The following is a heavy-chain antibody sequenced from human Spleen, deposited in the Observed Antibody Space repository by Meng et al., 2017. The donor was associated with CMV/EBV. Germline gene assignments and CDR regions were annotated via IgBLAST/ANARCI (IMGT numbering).Heavy chain of an antibody. D-gene: IGHD3-3*01. CDR3: ARARDFWSGYPFDY. J-gene: IGHJ4*02. CDR2: IYHSGST. CDR1: GGSISSSNW. V-gene: IGHV4-4*02. Sequence: SGGSISSSNWWSWVRQPPGKGLEWIGEIYHSGSTNYNPSLKSRVTISVDKSKNQFSLKLSSVTAADTAVYHCARARDFWSGYPFDYWGQGTLVTVSS.